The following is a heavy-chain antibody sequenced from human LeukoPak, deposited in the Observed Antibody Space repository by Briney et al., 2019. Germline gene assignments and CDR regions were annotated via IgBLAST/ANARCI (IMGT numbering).Heavy chain of an antibody. V-gene: IGHV4-61*02. CDR1: GGSISSGSYY. CDR2: IYTSGST. J-gene: IGHJ3*02. Sequence: PSETLSLTCTVSGGSISSGSYYWSWIRQPAGKGLEWIGRIYTSGSTNYNPSLKSRVTISVDTSKNQFSLKLSSVTAADTAVYYCATSSLYSSSRSLRTARHAFDIWGQGTMVTVSS. CDR3: ATSSLYSSSRSLRTARHAFDI. D-gene: IGHD6-13*01.